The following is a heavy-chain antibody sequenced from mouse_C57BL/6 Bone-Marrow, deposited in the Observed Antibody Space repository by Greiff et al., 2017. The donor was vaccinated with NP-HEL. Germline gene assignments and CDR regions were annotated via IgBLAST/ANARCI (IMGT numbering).Heavy chain of an antibody. CDR3: GRGSTMVKWFAY. V-gene: IGHV1-59*01. J-gene: IGHJ3*01. D-gene: IGHD2-2*01. Sequence: QAQLQQPGAELVRPGTSVKLSCKASGYTFTSYWMHWVKQRPGQGLEWIGVIDPSDSYTNYNQKFKGKATLTVDTSSSTAYMQLSSLTSEDYAVYYCGRGSTMVKWFAYWGQGTLVTVSA. CDR1: GYTFTSYW. CDR2: IDPSDSYT.